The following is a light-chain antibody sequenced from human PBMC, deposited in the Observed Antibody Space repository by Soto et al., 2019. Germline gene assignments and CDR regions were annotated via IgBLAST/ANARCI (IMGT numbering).Light chain of an antibody. V-gene: IGLV2-18*02. J-gene: IGLJ1*01. Sequence: QSVLTQPPSVSGSPGQSHTIPCSGTSSDIGLYNRVSWYQQSPGTAPKLMIYDVSNRPSGVPDRFSVSRSGNTASLTISGLQPEDEADYYCCSYTNDNTYVFGTGTKVHRP. CDR3: CSYTNDNTYV. CDR2: DVS. CDR1: SSDIGLYNR.